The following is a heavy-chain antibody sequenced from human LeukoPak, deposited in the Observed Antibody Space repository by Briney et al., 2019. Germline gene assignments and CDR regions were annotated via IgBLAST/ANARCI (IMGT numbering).Heavy chain of an antibody. Sequence: GGSLRLSCAASGFTFSSYEMNWVRQAPGKGLEWVSAISGSGGSTYYADSVKGRFTISRDNSKNTLYLQMNSLRAEDTAVYYCAKHPGIAAAGYYYYMDVWGKGTTVTVSS. CDR1: GFTFSSYE. V-gene: IGHV3-23*01. D-gene: IGHD6-13*01. CDR3: AKHPGIAAAGYYYYMDV. CDR2: ISGSGGST. J-gene: IGHJ6*03.